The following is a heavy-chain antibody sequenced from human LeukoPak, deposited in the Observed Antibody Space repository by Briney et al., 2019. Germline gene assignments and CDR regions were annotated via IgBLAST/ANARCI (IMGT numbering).Heavy chain of an antibody. CDR3: ARDHRTGGWYDGFDI. J-gene: IGHJ3*02. Sequence: GSVKVSCKAFGYTFTSNYMHRVRQATGQGLEWMRWMNPNSGNTGYAQKFQGRVTITRNTSISTAYMELSSLRSEDTAVYYCARDHRTGGWYDGFDIWGQGTMVTVSS. D-gene: IGHD6-19*01. CDR1: GYTFTSNY. CDR2: MNPNSGNT. V-gene: IGHV1-8*03.